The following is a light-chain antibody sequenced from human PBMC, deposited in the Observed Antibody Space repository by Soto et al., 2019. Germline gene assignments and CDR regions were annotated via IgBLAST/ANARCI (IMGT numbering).Light chain of an antibody. Sequence: QSALTQPPSASGSPGQSVTISCTGTSSDVGGYNYVSWYQQHPGKAPKLMIYEVTKRPSGVPARFSGSKSGNTASLTVSGLQAEDEADYYCQAYDYSLTASVFGGGTKLTVL. J-gene: IGLJ3*02. CDR1: SSDVGGYNY. CDR3: QAYDYSLTASV. CDR2: EVT. V-gene: IGLV2-8*01.